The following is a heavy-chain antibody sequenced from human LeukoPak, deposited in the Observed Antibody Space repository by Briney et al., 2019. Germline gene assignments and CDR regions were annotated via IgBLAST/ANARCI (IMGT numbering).Heavy chain of an antibody. J-gene: IGHJ4*02. CDR2: ISGSGGST. CDR3: AKDRKIQLWLREYYFDY. Sequence: PGGSLRLSCAASGFTLSSYAMSWVRQAPGKGLEWVSAISGSGGSTYYADSVKGRFTISRDNSKNTLYLQMNSLRAEDPAVYYCAKDRKIQLWLREYYFDYWGEGTLVTVSS. D-gene: IGHD5-18*01. CDR1: GFTLSSYA. V-gene: IGHV3-23*01.